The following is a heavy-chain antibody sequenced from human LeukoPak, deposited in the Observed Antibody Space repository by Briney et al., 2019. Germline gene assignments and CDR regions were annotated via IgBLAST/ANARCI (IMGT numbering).Heavy chain of an antibody. V-gene: IGHV4-4*07. Sequence: SETLSLTCTVSGGSISSYYWSWIRQPAGKGLEWIGRIYTSGSTNYNPSLKSRVTMSVDTSKNQFSLKLSPVTAADTAVYYCARDGSICSGGSCYDYFDYWGQGTLVTVSS. D-gene: IGHD2-15*01. CDR1: GGSISSYY. CDR2: IYTSGST. CDR3: ARDGSICSGGSCYDYFDY. J-gene: IGHJ4*02.